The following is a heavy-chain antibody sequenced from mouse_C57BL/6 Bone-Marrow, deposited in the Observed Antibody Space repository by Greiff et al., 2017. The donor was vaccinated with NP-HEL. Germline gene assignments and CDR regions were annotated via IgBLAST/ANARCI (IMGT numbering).Heavy chain of an antibody. J-gene: IGHJ2*01. Sequence: EVKLVESGGGLVQPGGSLKLSCAASGFTFSDYYMYWVRQTPEKRLEWVAYISNGGGSTYYPDTVKGRFTISRDNAKNTLYLQMSRLKSEDTAMYYCARYYDYWGQGTTLTVSS. V-gene: IGHV5-12*01. CDR2: ISNGGGST. CDR3: ARYYDY. CDR1: GFTFSDYY.